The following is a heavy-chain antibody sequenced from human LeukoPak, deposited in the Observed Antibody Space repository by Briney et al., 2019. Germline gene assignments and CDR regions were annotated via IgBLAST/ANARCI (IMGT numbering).Heavy chain of an antibody. V-gene: IGHV4-39*01. CDR2: IYYSGST. Sequence: PSETLSLTCSVSGGSIKNTNYHWGWIRQPPGKGPEWIGSIYYSGSTHYNPSLESRVTVSVDTSENQFSLKLSSVTAADTAVYYCARLSPPGVAARGYDYWGQGTLVTVSS. CDR3: ARLSPPGVAARGYDY. CDR1: GGSIKNTNYH. D-gene: IGHD6-6*01. J-gene: IGHJ4*02.